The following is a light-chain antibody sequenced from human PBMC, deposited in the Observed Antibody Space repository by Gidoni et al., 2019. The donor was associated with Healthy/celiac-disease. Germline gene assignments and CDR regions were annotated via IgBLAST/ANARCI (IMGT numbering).Light chain of an antibody. Sequence: DIVMTQSPDSLAVSLGERATINCKSSQSVLYSSNNKNYLAWYQQKPGQPPKLLIYWASTRESGVPDRFSGSGSGTDFTLTISSLQAEDVAVYYCQQYYCTPRTFXGXTKVEIK. CDR3: QQYYCTPRT. CDR2: WAS. V-gene: IGKV4-1*01. J-gene: IGKJ4*01. CDR1: QSVLYSSNNKNY.